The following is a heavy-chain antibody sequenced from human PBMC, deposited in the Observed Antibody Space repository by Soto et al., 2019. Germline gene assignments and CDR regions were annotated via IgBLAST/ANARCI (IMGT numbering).Heavy chain of an antibody. CDR1: GGSFSGYY. CDR3: ARGVLLWFGRPGLDAFDI. CDR2: INHSGST. V-gene: IGHV4-34*01. Sequence: SETLSLTCAVYGGSFSGYYWSWIRQPPGKGLEWIGEINHSGSTNYNPSLKSRVTISVDTSKSQFSLKLSSVTAADTAVYYCARGVLLWFGRPGLDAFDIWGQGTMVTVSS. J-gene: IGHJ3*02. D-gene: IGHD3-10*01.